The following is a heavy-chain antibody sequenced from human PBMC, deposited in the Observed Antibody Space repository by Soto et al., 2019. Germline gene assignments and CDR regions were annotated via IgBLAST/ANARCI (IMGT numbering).Heavy chain of an antibody. CDR2: ISAYNGNT. Sequence: QVQLVQSGAEVKKPGASVKVACKASGYTFTSYGISWVRQAPGQGLEWMGWISAYNGNTNYAQKLQGRVTMTRDTSTSTAYMELRSRRSDDTAVYYCARDAQRVFLHYWGQGTLVTVSS. D-gene: IGHD6-25*01. J-gene: IGHJ4*02. CDR1: GYTFTSYG. V-gene: IGHV1-18*01. CDR3: ARDAQRVFLHY.